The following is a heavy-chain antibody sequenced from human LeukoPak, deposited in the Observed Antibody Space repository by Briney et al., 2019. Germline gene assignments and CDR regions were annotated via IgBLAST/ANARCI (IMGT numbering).Heavy chain of an antibody. CDR2: VYYNGSA. J-gene: IGHJ4*02. CDR1: GDSINYCC. D-gene: IGHD2-15*01. Sequence: SETLSLTCTVSGDSINYCCWSWIRQSPGKGLEWIGYVYYNGSAKYNPSLKSRVTISVDMSKNQFSLKVSSVTAADTAIYYCARKGGHFDYWGQGTLVTVSS. CDR3: ARKGGHFDY. V-gene: IGHV4-59*01.